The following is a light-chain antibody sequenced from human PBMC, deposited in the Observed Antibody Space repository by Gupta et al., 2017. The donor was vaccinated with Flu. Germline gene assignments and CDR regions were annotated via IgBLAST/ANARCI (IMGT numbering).Light chain of an antibody. CDR3: SSCTSTSTLV. CDR2: VVT. J-gene: IGLJ2*01. CDR1: SSDIGSYNY. V-gene: IGLV2-14*01. Sequence: QSVLTQPASVSGSPGQSISISCTGPSSDIGSYNYVSWYQQHPGQAPKLLIYVVTHRPSGVSNRFSGSKSGDTASLTISGLQAEDEADYYCSSCTSTSTLVFGGGTKLTVL.